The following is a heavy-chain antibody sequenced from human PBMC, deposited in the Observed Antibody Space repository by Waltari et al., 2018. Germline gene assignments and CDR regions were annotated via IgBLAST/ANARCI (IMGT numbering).Heavy chain of an antibody. D-gene: IGHD3-9*01. CDR3: GGSDYYEILTGYYRGYYFDY. J-gene: IGHJ4*02. CDR1: GFTFSSYE. CDR2: ISSSGSSI. V-gene: IGHV3-48*03. Sequence: EVQLVESGGGLVQPGGSLRLSCAASGFTFSSYEMNWVRQAPGKGLEWGSYISSSGSSIYYADYVKGRFTSSRDNAKNSLYLQMNSLIAEDTAVYYCGGSDYYEILTGYYRGYYFDYWGQGTLVTVSS.